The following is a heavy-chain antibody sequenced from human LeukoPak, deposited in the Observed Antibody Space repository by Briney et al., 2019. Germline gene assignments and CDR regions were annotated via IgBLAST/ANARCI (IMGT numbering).Heavy chain of an antibody. CDR2: SSGTGYNM. J-gene: IGHJ4*02. Sequence: ASVKVSCKASGYTFSAYGITWVRQAPGQGLEWMAWSSGTGYNMEYAQKFQGRVTMTTDTSTSTAYLELRSLRSDDTAVYYCARDGYYYDSSGYYYWYFDYWGQGTLVTVSS. D-gene: IGHD3-22*01. CDR1: GYTFSAYG. CDR3: ARDGYYYDSSGYYYWYFDY. V-gene: IGHV1-18*01.